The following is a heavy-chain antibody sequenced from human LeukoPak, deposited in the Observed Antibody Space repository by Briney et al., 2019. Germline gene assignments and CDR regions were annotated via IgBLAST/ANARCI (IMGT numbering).Heavy chain of an antibody. CDR1: GGSISTYY. CDR2: IYSSGST. V-gene: IGHV4-59*01. Sequence: PSETLSLTCTISGGSISTYYWSWIRQPPGKGLEWIGYIYSSGSTKYNSSLRSRVTISLDTSKRQFSLKLTSVTAADSAVYYCARALHSSGWPDYWGQGTLVTVSS. J-gene: IGHJ4*02. CDR3: ARALHSSGWPDY. D-gene: IGHD6-19*01.